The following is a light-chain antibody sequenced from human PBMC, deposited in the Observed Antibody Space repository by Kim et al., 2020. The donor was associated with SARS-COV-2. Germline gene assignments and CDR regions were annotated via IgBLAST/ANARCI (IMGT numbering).Light chain of an antibody. CDR2: GAS. CDR3: QQYNNWPRT. V-gene: IGKV3-15*01. CDR1: QSVSIN. J-gene: IGKJ2*01. Sequence: EIVMTQSPATLSLSPGERAILSCRATQSVSINLAWYQQKPGQAPRLLIYGASTRATGIPARFSGSGSATDFTLTIDSLQSEDFAVYYCQQYNNWPRTFGQGTKLEI.